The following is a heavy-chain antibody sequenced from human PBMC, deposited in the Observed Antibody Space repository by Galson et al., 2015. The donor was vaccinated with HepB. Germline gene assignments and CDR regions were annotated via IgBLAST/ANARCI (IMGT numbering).Heavy chain of an antibody. J-gene: IGHJ3*02. D-gene: IGHD3-22*01. CDR2: TYSRDKRDN. CDR1: GDSVSSDIAA. Sequence: CAISGDSVSSDIAAWNWIRPSPSGGLEWLGRTYSRDKRDNDYAVSVKSRITIKPDTSKNQLSLQLNSVTPEDTAVDYCARYYYDSSVYSNDGFDIWGQGTMVTVSS. CDR3: ARYYYDSSVYSNDGFDI. V-gene: IGHV6-1*01.